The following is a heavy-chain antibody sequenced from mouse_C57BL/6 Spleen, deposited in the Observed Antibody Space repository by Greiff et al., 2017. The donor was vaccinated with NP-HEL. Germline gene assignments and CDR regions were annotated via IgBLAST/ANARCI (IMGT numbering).Heavy chain of an antibody. CDR2: ISSGGSYT. V-gene: IGHV5-6*01. D-gene: IGHD1-1*01. J-gene: IGHJ4*01. CDR1: GFTFSSYG. Sequence: EVQGVESGGDLVKPGGSLKLSCAASGFTFSSYGMSWVRQTPDKRLEWVATISSGGSYTYYPDSVKGRFTISRDNAKNTLYLQMSSLKSEDTAMYYCARGGGTTVVKGYYAMDYWGQGTSVTVSS. CDR3: ARGGGTTVVKGYYAMDY.